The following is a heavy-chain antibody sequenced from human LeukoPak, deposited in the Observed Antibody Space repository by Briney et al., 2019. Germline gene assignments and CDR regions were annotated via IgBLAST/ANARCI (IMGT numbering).Heavy chain of an antibody. D-gene: IGHD2-2*01. Sequence: GGSLRLSCAASGFTVSSNYMSWVRQAPGKGLEWVSSISGSSGGTTNYADSVKGRFTIYRDNSKNTLYLQMNSLRAEDTAVYFCAKGGYCSSTSCYLLEWGQGTLVTVSS. V-gene: IGHV3-23*01. CDR3: AKGGYCSSTSCYLLE. J-gene: IGHJ4*02. CDR1: GFTVSSNY. CDR2: ISGSSGGTT.